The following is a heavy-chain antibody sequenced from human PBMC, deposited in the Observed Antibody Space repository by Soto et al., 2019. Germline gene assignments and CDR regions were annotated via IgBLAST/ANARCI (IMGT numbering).Heavy chain of an antibody. J-gene: IGHJ5*02. CDR2: INPNSGGT. Sequence: SVKVSCKASGYTFTGYYMHWVRQAPGQGLEWMGWINPNSGGTNYAQKFQGRVTMTRDTSISTAYMELSRLRSDDTAVYYCARAARVGTYYYDSSGYYYQGWFDPWGQGTLVTVSS. CDR1: GYTFTGYY. CDR3: ARAARVGTYYYDSSGYYYQGWFDP. V-gene: IGHV1-2*02. D-gene: IGHD3-22*01.